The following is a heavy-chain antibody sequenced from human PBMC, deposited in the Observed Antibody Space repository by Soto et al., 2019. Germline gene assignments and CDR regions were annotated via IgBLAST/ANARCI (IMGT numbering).Heavy chain of an antibody. CDR2: IKSKTDGGTT. J-gene: IGHJ6*03. V-gene: IGHV3-15*01. Sequence: GGSLRLSCAASGFTFSNAWMSWVRQAPGKGLEWVGRIKSKTDGGTTDYAAPVKGRFTISRDDSKNTLYLQMNSLKTEDTAVYYCTTNRPQYGDYYYMDVWGKGTTVTVSS. CDR1: GFTFSNAW. D-gene: IGHD4-17*01. CDR3: TTNRPQYGDYYYMDV.